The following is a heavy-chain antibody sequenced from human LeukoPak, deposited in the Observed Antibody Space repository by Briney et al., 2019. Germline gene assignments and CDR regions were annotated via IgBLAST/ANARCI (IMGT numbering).Heavy chain of an antibody. CDR1: GCILGNYV. V-gene: IGHV3-49*04. Sequence: GGSLRLSCTASGCILGNYVFSWVRQAPGQGLEWVGFIRYRADGGTTEYAASVKGSFTISRDDYKSIAYLQMNSLKTEDTAVYYCSRGLSSGSVGWFDPWGQGTLVTVSS. D-gene: IGHD3-10*01. CDR3: SRGLSSGSVGWFDP. J-gene: IGHJ5*02. CDR2: IRYRADGGTT.